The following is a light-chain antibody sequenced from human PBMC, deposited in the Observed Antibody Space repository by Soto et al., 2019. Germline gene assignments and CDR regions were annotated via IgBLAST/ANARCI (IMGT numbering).Light chain of an antibody. CDR2: GAS. CDR3: QRCGSSPWT. CDR1: QSVSSTY. Sequence: EIVLTQSPGTLSLSPGERATLSCRASQSVSSTYLAWYQQKPGQAPRLLIYGASSRATGIPDRFSGGGSGTDFTLTISRVEPEDFAVYYCQRCGSSPWTFGQGTKVDIK. V-gene: IGKV3-20*01. J-gene: IGKJ1*01.